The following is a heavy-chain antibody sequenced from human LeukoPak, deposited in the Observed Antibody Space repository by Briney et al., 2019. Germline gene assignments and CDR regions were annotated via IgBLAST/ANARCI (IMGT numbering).Heavy chain of an antibody. CDR3: ARRTGDTRFCSRFSCFLPDY. D-gene: IGHD2-2*01. CDR1: GFTVSSNY. CDR2: IYSGGIT. Sequence: GGSLRLSCAASGFTVSSNYMSWVRQAPGKVLEWVSAIYSGGITYYADSVKGRFTISRDTSTNTLSLQMNSLRAEDTAVYFCARRTGDTRFCSRFSCFLPDYWGQGTLVTVSS. J-gene: IGHJ4*02. V-gene: IGHV3-66*04.